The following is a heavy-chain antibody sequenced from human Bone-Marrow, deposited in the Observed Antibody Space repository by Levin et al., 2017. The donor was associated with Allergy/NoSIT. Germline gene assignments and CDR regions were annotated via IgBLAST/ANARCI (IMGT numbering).Heavy chain of an antibody. CDR2: ISSSGSTI. CDR1: GFTFSDYY. CDR3: ARIRGRWLPTQTPDY. Sequence: GESLKISCAASGFTFSDYYMSWIRQAPGKGLEWVSYISSSGSTIYYADSVKGRFTISRDNAKNSLYLQMNSLRAEDTAVYYCARIRGRWLPTQTPDYWGQGTLVTVSS. V-gene: IGHV3-11*01. D-gene: IGHD5-24*01. J-gene: IGHJ4*02.